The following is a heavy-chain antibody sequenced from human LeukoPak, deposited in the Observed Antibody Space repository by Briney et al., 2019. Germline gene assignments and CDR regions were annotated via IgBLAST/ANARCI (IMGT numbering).Heavy chain of an antibody. CDR1: GNSISSGDNY. CDR2: IYTSGST. J-gene: IGHJ3*02. D-gene: IGHD3-22*01. CDR3: ARGSMIVGSFDI. V-gene: IGHV4-61*02. Sequence: ASQTLSLTCTVSGNSISSGDNYWSWIRQPVGKGLEWIGRIYTSGSTNYNPSLKSRVTISVDTSKNQFSLKLSSVTAADTAVYYCARGSMIVGSFDIWGQGTMVTVSS.